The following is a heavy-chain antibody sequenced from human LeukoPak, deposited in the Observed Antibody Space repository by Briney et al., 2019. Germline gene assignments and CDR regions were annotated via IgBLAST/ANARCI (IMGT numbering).Heavy chain of an antibody. Sequence: SETLSLTRTVSGGSISSYYWSWIRQPPGKGLEWIGYIYYSGSTNYNPSLKSRVTISVDTSKNQFSLKLSSVTAADTAVYYCARHVPLDAFDIWGQGTMVTVSS. CDR3: ARHVPLDAFDI. J-gene: IGHJ3*02. V-gene: IGHV4-59*08. CDR2: IYYSGST. CDR1: GGSISSYY.